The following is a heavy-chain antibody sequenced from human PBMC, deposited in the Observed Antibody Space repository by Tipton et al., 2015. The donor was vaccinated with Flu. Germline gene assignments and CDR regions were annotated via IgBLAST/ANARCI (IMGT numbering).Heavy chain of an antibody. CDR1: GGSISGYY. CDR2: VHRTGST. CDR3: ARRDYSNYVSEPKNWFDS. Sequence: TLSLTCTVSGGSISGYYWGWIRQPPGKGLEWIGNVHRTGSTYFNPSLRSRVAISVDRSKNQFSLRLTSVTAADTAVYYCARRDYSNYVSEPKNWFDSWGQGTLVTVSS. D-gene: IGHD4-11*01. V-gene: IGHV4-38-2*02. J-gene: IGHJ5*01.